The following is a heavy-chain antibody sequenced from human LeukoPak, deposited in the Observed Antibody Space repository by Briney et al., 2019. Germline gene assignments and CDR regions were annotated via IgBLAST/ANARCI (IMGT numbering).Heavy chain of an antibody. V-gene: IGHV3-48*01. Sequence: VGSLRLSCAASGFTFSTYSMNWVRQAPGKGLEWVSYISDSSGTIYYADSVKGRFTISRDNAKNSLYLQMNSLRAEDTAVYYCASPFDYWGQGTLVTVSS. CDR2: ISDSSGTI. J-gene: IGHJ4*02. CDR1: GFTFSTYS. CDR3: ASPFDY.